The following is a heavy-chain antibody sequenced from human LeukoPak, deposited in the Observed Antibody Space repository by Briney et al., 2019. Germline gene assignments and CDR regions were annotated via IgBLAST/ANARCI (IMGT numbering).Heavy chain of an antibody. D-gene: IGHD5-12*01. CDR1: GFTFSNYG. V-gene: IGHV3-33*01. Sequence: PGGSLRLSCAASGFTFSNYGMHWVRQAPGKGLEGVALIWYDGGNKYYADSVKGRFTISRDNSKNTLYLQMNSLRAEDTAVYYCARAGARYDNYVDVGRFDYWGQGTLVTVSS. CDR3: ARAGARYDNYVDVGRFDY. J-gene: IGHJ4*02. CDR2: IWYDGGNK.